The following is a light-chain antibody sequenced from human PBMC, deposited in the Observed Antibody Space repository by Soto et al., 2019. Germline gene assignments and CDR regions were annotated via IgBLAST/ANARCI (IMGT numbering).Light chain of an antibody. CDR1: QSVSSNY. CDR2: GAS. Sequence: EIVLTQSPGTLSLSPGERVTLSCRASQSVSSNYLAWYQQKPGQAPGLLIYGASSRATGIPDRFSGSGSGTDFTLSISRLEPEDFAVYYCQQYGSSLSITFGQGTRLEIK. J-gene: IGKJ5*01. CDR3: QQYGSSLSIT. V-gene: IGKV3-20*01.